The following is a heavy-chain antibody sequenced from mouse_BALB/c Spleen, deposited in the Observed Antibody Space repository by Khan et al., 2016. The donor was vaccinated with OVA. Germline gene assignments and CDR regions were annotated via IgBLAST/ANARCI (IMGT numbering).Heavy chain of an antibody. CDR2: ISSVAYSI. J-gene: IGHJ3*01. Sequence: EVELVESGGGLVQPGGSRKLSCAASGFTFIDYGMAWVRQTPGKGPEWIAFISSVAYSIYYADTVTGRFTISRENAKITLYLEMSSLRSDDTAMYYCVRGGFAYWGQGTLVTVSA. CDR3: VRGGFAY. V-gene: IGHV5-15*02. CDR1: GFTFIDYG.